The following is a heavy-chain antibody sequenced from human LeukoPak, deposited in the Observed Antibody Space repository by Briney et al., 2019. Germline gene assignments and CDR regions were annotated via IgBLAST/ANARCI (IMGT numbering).Heavy chain of an antibody. CDR3: ARVLKYYYDSSGWMFDY. J-gene: IGHJ4*02. Sequence: SETLSLTCAVYGGSFSGYYWSWIRQPPGKGLEWIGEINHSGSTNYNPSLKSRVTISVDTSKNQFSLKLSSVTAADTAVYYCARVLKYYYDSSGWMFDYWGQGTLVTVSS. CDR2: INHSGST. D-gene: IGHD3-22*01. CDR1: GGSFSGYY. V-gene: IGHV4-34*01.